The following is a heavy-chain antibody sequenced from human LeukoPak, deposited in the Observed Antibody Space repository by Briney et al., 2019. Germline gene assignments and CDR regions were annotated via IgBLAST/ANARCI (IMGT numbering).Heavy chain of an antibody. CDR1: GGSISSGSYY. J-gene: IGHJ3*02. Sequence: SETLSLTCTVSGGSISSGSYYWSWIRQPAGKGLEWIGRIYTSGSTNYNPSLKSRVTISVDTSKNQFSLKLSSVTAADTAVYYCAREWEGITIFGVARAHAFDIWGQGTMVTVSS. D-gene: IGHD3-3*01. CDR3: AREWEGITIFGVARAHAFDI. CDR2: IYTSGST. V-gene: IGHV4-61*02.